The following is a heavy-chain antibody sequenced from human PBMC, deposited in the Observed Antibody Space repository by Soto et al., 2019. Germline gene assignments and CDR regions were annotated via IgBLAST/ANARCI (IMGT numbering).Heavy chain of an antibody. Sequence: GGSLRLSCAASGVTFSSYSMNWVRQAPGKGLEWVSYISSSSSTIYYADSVKGRFTISRDNAKNSLYLQMNSLRAEDTAVYYCARDQYYYDSSGYYHGGAFDIWGQGTMVTVSS. J-gene: IGHJ3*02. CDR3: ARDQYYYDSSGYYHGGAFDI. D-gene: IGHD3-22*01. CDR1: GVTFSSYS. CDR2: ISSSSSTI. V-gene: IGHV3-48*01.